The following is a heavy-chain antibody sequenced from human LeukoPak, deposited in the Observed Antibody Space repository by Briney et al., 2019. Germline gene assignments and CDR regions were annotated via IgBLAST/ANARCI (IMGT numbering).Heavy chain of an antibody. CDR3: ARGSRGNYDY. D-gene: IGHD1-7*01. CDR2: ISGSGGNT. V-gene: IGHV3-23*01. J-gene: IGHJ4*02. Sequence: PGGSLRLSCAASGFTFDDYGMSWVRQAPGKGLEWVSSISGSGGNTYYADSVKGRFTISRDNSKNTLYLQMNSLRAEDTAVYYCARGSRGNYDYWGQGTLVTVSS. CDR1: GFTFDDYG.